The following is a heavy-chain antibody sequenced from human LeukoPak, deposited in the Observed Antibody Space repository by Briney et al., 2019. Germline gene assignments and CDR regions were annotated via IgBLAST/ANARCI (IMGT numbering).Heavy chain of an antibody. Sequence: PGGSLRLSCAASGFTFSTYNMNWVRQAPGKGLEWVSSISSSSNYIYYADSVKGRFTISRDNAKNSLYLQMNSLRAEDTNVYYCARDVGASAPDAFDIWGQGTMVTVSS. CDR2: ISSSSNYI. D-gene: IGHD1-26*01. V-gene: IGHV3-21*01. J-gene: IGHJ3*02. CDR3: ARDVGASAPDAFDI. CDR1: GFTFSTYN.